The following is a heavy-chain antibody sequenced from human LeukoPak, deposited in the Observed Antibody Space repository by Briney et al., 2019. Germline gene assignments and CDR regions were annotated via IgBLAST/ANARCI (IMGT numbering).Heavy chain of an antibody. CDR3: AKDMTEVPAAIHY. CDR2: ISWNSGSI. J-gene: IGHJ4*02. V-gene: IGHV3-9*03. D-gene: IGHD2-2*02. Sequence: PGGSLRLSCAASGFTFDDYAMHWVRQAPGKGLEWVSGISWNSGSIGYADSVKGRFTISRDNAKNSLYLQMNSLRAEDMALYYCAKDMTEVPAAIHYWGQGTLVTVSS. CDR1: GFTFDDYA.